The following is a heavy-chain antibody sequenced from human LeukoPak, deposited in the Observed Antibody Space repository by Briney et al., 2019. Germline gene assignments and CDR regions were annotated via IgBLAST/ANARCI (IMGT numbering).Heavy chain of an antibody. CDR1: GGSIGSYY. CDR3: ARDHCSGGSCYSFYDY. J-gene: IGHJ4*02. V-gene: IGHV4-4*07. D-gene: IGHD2-15*01. CDR2: IYTSGST. Sequence: PSETLSLTCTVSGGSIGSYYWSWIRQPAGKGLEWIGRIYTSGSTNYNPSLKSRVTMSVDTSKNQFSLKLSSVTAADTAVYYCARDHCSGGSCYSFYDYWGQGTLVTVSS.